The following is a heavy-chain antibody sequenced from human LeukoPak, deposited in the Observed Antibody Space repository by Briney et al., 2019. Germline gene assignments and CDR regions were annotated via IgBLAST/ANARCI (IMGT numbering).Heavy chain of an antibody. CDR1: GFTFRNHA. J-gene: IGHJ3*02. CDR2: IWYDGSQR. CDR3: ARDARRTFDI. V-gene: IGHV3-33*01. Sequence: GGSLRLSCAASGFTFRNHAINWVRHAPGKGLEWLAVIWYDGSQRYYADSVKGRFTISRDNSRDTAYLQMNSLRVEDTAVYFCARDARRTFDIWGQGTMVTVSS.